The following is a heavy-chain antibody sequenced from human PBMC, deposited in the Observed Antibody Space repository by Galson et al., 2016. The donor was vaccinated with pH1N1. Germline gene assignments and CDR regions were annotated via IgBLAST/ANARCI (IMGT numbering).Heavy chain of an antibody. V-gene: IGHV1-46*01. CDR3: VRDLGRLRDF. CDR2: INPIGGMA. J-gene: IGHJ4*02. CDR1: GYTFTSYY. D-gene: IGHD1-26*01. Sequence: SVKVSCKASGYTFTSYYFHWVRQAPGLGLQWMGVINPIGGMATYTQNFQDRLTMTVDASTSTVYMELTSLRSEVTAVYYCVRDLGRLRDFWGQGTLVTVSS.